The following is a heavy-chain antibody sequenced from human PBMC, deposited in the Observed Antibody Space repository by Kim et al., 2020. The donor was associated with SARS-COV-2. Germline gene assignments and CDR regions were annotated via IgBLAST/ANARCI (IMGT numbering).Heavy chain of an antibody. CDR3: AGDPYTMVRGVTLKVFDY. J-gene: IGHJ4*02. D-gene: IGHD3-10*01. V-gene: IGHV3-30*07. Sequence: KGRFTISRDKSKNTLYLQMNSLRAEDTAVYYCAGDPYTMVRGVTLKVFDYWGQGTLVTVSS.